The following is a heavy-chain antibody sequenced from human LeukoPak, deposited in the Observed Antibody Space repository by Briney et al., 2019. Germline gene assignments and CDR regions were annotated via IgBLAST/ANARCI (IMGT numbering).Heavy chain of an antibody. CDR1: GGSFSGYY. J-gene: IGHJ4*02. D-gene: IGHD3-10*01. V-gene: IGHV4-34*01. Sequence: SETLSLTCAVYGGSFSGYYWSWIRQPPGKGLEWIGEINHSGSTNYNPSLKSRVTISVDTSKNQFSLKLSSVTAADTAVYYCARSPWYYYGSGSYYSAPKYFDYWGQGTLVTVSS. CDR2: INHSGST. CDR3: ARSPWYYYGSGSYYSAPKYFDY.